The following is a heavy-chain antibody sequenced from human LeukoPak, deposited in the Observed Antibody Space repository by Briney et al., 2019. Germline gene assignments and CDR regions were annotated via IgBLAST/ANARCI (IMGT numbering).Heavy chain of an antibody. V-gene: IGHV4-59*01. CDR3: AREMYYSGSGSPNAFDI. CDR1: DGSINSYY. CDR2: IYYSGST. D-gene: IGHD3-10*01. Sequence: SETLSLTCSVSDGSINSYYWTWMRQPPEKGLEWIGYIYYSGSTNYNPPLKSRVTISIDTSKNQFSLKLSSVTAADTAVYFCAREMYYSGSGSPNAFDIWGQGTMVTVSS. J-gene: IGHJ3*02.